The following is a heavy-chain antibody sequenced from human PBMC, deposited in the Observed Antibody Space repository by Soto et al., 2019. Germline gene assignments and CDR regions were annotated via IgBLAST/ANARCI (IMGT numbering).Heavy chain of an antibody. Sequence: PSDTLSLTCPVSGDSISSSNSHWGWTRQPPGKGLEYIGSVYYGGAIFYSGNIYYNPSLKSRVTISVDTSKNQFSLRLSSVTAADTGVYYCVRYDRINMKPYSPEGFHIWGQGTMV. J-gene: IGHJ3*02. CDR1: GDSISSSNSH. D-gene: IGHD3-3*02. V-gene: IGHV4-39*01. CDR2: VYYGGAIFYSGNI. CDR3: VRYDRINMKPYSPEGFHI.